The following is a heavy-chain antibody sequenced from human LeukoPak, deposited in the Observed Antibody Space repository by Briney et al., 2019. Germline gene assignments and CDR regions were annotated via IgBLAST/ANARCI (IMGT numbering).Heavy chain of an antibody. CDR3: ARAQYNWNPPERAHYGMDV. CDR1: GYTFTTYA. CDR2: INADDGNT. J-gene: IGHJ6*02. V-gene: IGHV1-3*01. Sequence: ASVKVSCKTSGYTFTTYAIHWVRQAPGQRLEWMGLINADDGNTGYSQRFQGRVTITRDTSANTAYMELSSLRFEDTAVYYCARAQYNWNPPERAHYGMDVWGQGTTVTVSS. D-gene: IGHD1-20*01.